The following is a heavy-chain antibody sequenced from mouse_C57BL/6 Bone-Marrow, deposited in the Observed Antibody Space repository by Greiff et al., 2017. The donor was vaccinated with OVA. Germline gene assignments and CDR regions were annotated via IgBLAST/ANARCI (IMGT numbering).Heavy chain of an antibody. Sequence: ESGPGLVKPSQSLSLTCSVTGYSITSGYYWNWIRQFPGNKLEWMGYISYDGSNNYNPSLKNRISITRDTSKNQFFLKLNSVTTEDTATYYCAREGDSRFAYWGQGTLVTVSA. CDR2: ISYDGSN. CDR1: GYSITSGYY. V-gene: IGHV3-6*01. J-gene: IGHJ3*01. D-gene: IGHD2-13*01. CDR3: AREGDSRFAY.